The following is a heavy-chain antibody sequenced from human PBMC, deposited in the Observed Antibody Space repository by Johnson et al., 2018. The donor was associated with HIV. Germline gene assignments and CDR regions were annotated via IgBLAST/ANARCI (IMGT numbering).Heavy chain of an antibody. CDR1: GFTFSSYG. CDR3: AREMATICPQNVCDAFDS. V-gene: IGHV3-30*02. CDR2: IRYDGSNK. J-gene: IGHJ3*02. D-gene: IGHD5-24*01. Sequence: QVQLVESGGGVVQPGGSLRLSCPASGFTFSSYGMHWVRQAPGKGLEWVAFIRYDGSNKYYADSVKGRFTISRDNSKNTLYLQMNSLRAEDTAVYYCAREMATICPQNVCDAFDSWGQGTMVTVSS.